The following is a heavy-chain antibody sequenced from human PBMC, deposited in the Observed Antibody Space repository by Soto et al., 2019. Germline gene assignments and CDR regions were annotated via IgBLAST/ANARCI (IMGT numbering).Heavy chain of an antibody. D-gene: IGHD3-10*01. V-gene: IGHV3-30*18. CDR2: ISYDGSNK. CDR3: GKDYGNWYFDL. CDR1: GFSFRTYG. Sequence: QVQLVESGGGGVQPGRSLRLSCAASGFSFRTYGMHWVRQAPGKGLEWVADISYDGSNKYYADSVKGRFTISRDNSKNTLYLQINSLRAEDTAMYYCGKDYGNWYFDLWGRGTLVNVSS. J-gene: IGHJ2*01.